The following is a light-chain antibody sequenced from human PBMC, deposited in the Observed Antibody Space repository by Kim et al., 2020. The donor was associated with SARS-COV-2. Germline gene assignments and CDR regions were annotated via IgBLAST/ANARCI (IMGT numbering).Light chain of an antibody. CDR2: YDS. V-gene: IGLV3-21*04. Sequence: SYELTQPPSVSVAPGKTARITCGGNNIGSKSVHWYQQKTGQAPVLVIYYDSDRPSGIPERFSGSNSGNTATLTISRVEAGDEADYYCQVWDSSSDHVVFGGGTQRPS. CDR1: NIGSKS. CDR3: QVWDSSSDHVV. J-gene: IGLJ2*01.